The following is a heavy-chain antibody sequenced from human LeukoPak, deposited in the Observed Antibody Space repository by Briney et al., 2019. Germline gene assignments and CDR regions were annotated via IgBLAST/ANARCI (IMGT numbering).Heavy chain of an antibody. CDR2: IISSSGFTI. CDR1: GFTFSSYE. J-gene: IGHJ4*02. Sequence: PGGSLRLSCAASGFTFSSYEMNWVRQAPGKRLEWVSYIISSSGFTIYYADSVKGRFTISRDNSENTLYLQINSLRVEDTAVYYCAKDTPTTGYHLDSWGQGTLVTVSS. D-gene: IGHD1-1*01. V-gene: IGHV3-48*03. CDR3: AKDTPTTGYHLDS.